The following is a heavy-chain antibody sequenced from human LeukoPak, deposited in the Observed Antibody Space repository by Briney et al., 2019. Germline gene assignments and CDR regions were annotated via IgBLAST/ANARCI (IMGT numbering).Heavy chain of an antibody. CDR1: GGSISSYY. J-gene: IGHJ6*03. Sequence: PSETLSLTCTVAGGSISSYYWSWIRQPPGKGLEWIGYIYYSGSTNYNPSLKSRVTISVDTSKNQFSLKLSSVTAADTAVYYCARVSGIAAAGFRHYYYYYMDVWGKGTTVTVSS. V-gene: IGHV4-59*01. CDR3: ARVSGIAAAGFRHYYYYYMDV. D-gene: IGHD6-13*01. CDR2: IYYSGST.